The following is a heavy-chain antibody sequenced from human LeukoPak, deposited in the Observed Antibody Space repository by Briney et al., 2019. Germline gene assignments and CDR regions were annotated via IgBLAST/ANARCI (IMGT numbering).Heavy chain of an antibody. J-gene: IGHJ4*02. CDR1: GFTFSSTS. CDR3: ANGGSSTSSIDY. Sequence: GGSLRLSCAASGFTFSSTSMNWVRQAPGKGLEWVSSISSGSSYIFYADSVKGRFTISRDNAKNSLYLQMNSLRAEDTAVYYCANGGSSTSSIDYWGQGTLVTVSS. D-gene: IGHD2-2*01. V-gene: IGHV3-21*04. CDR2: ISSGSSYI.